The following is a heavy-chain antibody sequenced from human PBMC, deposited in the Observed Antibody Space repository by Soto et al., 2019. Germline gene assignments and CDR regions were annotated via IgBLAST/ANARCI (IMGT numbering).Heavy chain of an antibody. D-gene: IGHD3-22*01. CDR1: GYTFTSYG. CDR2: ISAYNGYT. Sequence: QVQLVQSGAEVKKPGASVKVSCKASGYTFTSYGITWVRQAPGKGLEWMGWISAYNGYTDYAQNLQGRVTMTTDTTTSTVYMDLRSLRFDDTAVYYCARVASSGYSTFDYWGQGTLVTVSS. CDR3: ARVASSGYSTFDY. V-gene: IGHV1-18*01. J-gene: IGHJ4*02.